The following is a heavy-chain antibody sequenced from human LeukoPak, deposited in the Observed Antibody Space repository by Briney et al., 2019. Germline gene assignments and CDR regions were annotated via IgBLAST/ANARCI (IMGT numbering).Heavy chain of an antibody. J-gene: IGHJ5*02. CDR3: ARQIWEYNWFDP. V-gene: IGHV4-39*01. Sequence: SETLSLTCTVSGGSISSSSYYWGWIRQPPGKGLEWIGSIYYSGSTYYNPSLKSRVTISVDTSKNQFSLKLSSVTAADTAAYYCARQIWEYNWFDPWGQGTLVTVSS. CDR2: IYYSGST. CDR1: GGSISSSSYY. D-gene: IGHD3-3*01.